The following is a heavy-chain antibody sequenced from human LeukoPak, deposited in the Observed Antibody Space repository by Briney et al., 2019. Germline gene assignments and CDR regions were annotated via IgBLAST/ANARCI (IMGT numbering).Heavy chain of an antibody. Sequence: GGSLRLSCAGSGFTFSSYALHWVRQAPGKGLEWVAVISYEGRNKYYADSVKGRFSISRDDSKNTVFLQMCSLRSEDTAVYYCARDQLAFSGYDTLFDYWGQGALVTVSS. CDR1: GFTFSSYA. J-gene: IGHJ4*02. D-gene: IGHD5-12*01. CDR3: ARDQLAFSGYDTLFDY. CDR2: ISYEGRNK. V-gene: IGHV3-30*04.